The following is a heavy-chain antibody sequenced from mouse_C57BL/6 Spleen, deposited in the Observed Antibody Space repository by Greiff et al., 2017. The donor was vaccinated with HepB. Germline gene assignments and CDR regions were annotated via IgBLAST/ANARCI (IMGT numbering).Heavy chain of an antibody. CDR3: ARSGGNYPAWFAY. CDR1: GYTFTSYW. J-gene: IGHJ3*01. Sequence: QVQLQQPGAELVKPGASVKLSCKASGYTFTSYWMQWVKQRPGQGLEWIGEIDPSDSYTNYNQKFKGKATLTVDTSSSTAYMQLSSLTSEDSAVYYCARSGGNYPAWFAYWGRGTLVTVSA. CDR2: IDPSDSYT. D-gene: IGHD2-1*01. V-gene: IGHV1-50*01.